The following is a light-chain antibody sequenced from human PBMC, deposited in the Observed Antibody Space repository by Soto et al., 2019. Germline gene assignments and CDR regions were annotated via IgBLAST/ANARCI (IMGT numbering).Light chain of an antibody. CDR1: QSVSSSY. V-gene: IGKV3-20*01. CDR2: GAS. J-gene: IGKJ1*01. Sequence: EIVLTQSPGTLSLSPGERATLSCRASQSVSSSYLAWYQQKPGQAPRLLIYGASSRATGIPDRFSGSGSGTDFTLIISRLEPEDFAVYYCQQYGSSPSWTFGQGTKVDI. CDR3: QQYGSSPSWT.